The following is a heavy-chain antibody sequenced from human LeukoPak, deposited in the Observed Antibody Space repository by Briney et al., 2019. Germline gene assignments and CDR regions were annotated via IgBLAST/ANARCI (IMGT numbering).Heavy chain of an antibody. J-gene: IGHJ4*02. CDR2: IYSGGST. Sequence: GGSLRLSCAASGFTVSSNYMSWVRQAPGKGLEWVSVIYSGGSTYYADSVKGRFTISRDNSKNTLYLQMNSLRAEDTAVYYCARVRDTTWFGYLDYWAGEPWSPSPQ. D-gene: IGHD3-10*01. V-gene: IGHV3-66*01. CDR1: GFTVSSNY. CDR3: ARVRDTTWFGYLDY.